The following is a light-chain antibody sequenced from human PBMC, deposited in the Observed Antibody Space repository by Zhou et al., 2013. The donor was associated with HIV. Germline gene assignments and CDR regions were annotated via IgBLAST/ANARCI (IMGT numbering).Light chain of an antibody. V-gene: IGKV1-9*01. CDR2: GAT. CDR1: QGISSS. CDR3: QQANNFPRT. J-gene: IGKJ1*01. Sequence: GDRVTITCRASQGISSSVAWYQLKPGKAPKLLIYGATSLQSGVPSRFSGSGSGTDFTLSISSLQPEDSATYYCQQANNFPRTFGQGTKVEIK.